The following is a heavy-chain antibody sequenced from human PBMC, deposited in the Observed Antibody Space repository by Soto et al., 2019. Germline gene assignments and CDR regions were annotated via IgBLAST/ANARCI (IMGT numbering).Heavy chain of an antibody. CDR2: IIPIFGTA. CDR3: ARDELTGELYHCGMDV. CDR1: GGTFSSYA. V-gene: IGHV1-69*01. J-gene: IGHJ6*02. D-gene: IGHD7-27*01. Sequence: QVQLVQSGAEVKKPGSSVKVSCKASGGTFSSYAISWVRQAPGQGLEWMGGIIPIFGTANYAQKFQGRVTITADESTSTAYRELSSLRSEDTAVYYCARDELTGELYHCGMDVWGQGTTVTVSS.